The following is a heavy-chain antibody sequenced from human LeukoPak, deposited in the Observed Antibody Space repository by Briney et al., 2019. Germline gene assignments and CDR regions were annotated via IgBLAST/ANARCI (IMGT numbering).Heavy chain of an antibody. Sequence: SVKVSCKASGGTSSSHAISWVRQAPGQGLEWMGGIIPIFGTADYEQNFQGRVTITVDESTSTAYMELSSLRSEDTAVYYCARIVPAAINWFDPWGQGTLVTVSS. CDR2: IIPIFGTA. D-gene: IGHD2-2*01. J-gene: IGHJ5*02. V-gene: IGHV1-69*13. CDR1: GGTSSSHA. CDR3: ARIVPAAINWFDP.